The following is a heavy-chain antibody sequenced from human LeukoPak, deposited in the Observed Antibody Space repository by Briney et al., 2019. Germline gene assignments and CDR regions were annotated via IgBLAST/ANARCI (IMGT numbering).Heavy chain of an antibody. Sequence: PGGSLRLSCAASGFTFSDYYMSWIRQAPGKGLEWVSYISSSGSNIYYADSVKGRFTISRDNAKNSLYLQMNSPRAEDTAVYYCAKGESIGYRAVDYWGQGSLVTVSS. J-gene: IGHJ4*02. V-gene: IGHV3-11*01. CDR2: ISSSGSNI. D-gene: IGHD2-2*03. CDR1: GFTFSDYY. CDR3: AKGESIGYRAVDY.